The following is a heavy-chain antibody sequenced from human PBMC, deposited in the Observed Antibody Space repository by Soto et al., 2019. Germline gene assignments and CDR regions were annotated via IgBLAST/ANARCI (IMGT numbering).Heavy chain of an antibody. CDR2: IIPIFGTA. V-gene: IGHV1-69*13. D-gene: IGHD1-26*01. J-gene: IGHJ3*02. CDR3: ARGGASRGDAFDI. Sequence: SVKVSCKASGGTFSSYAISWVRQAPGQGLEWMGGIIPIFGTANYAQKFQGGVTITADESTSTAYMELSSLRSEDTAVYYCARGGASRGDAFDIWGQGTMVTVSS. CDR1: GGTFSSYA.